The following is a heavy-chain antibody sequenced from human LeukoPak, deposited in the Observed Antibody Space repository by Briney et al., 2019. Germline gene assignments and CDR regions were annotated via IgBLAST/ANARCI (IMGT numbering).Heavy chain of an antibody. CDR3: ARAGGLYCSSTSCYPYYFDY. CDR1: GFTFSSYA. J-gene: IGHJ4*02. CDR2: ISGSGGNT. V-gene: IGHV3-23*01. D-gene: IGHD2-2*01. Sequence: GGSLRLSCAASGFTFSSYAMSWVRQAPGKGLEWVSAISGSGGNTYYADSVKGRFTISRDNAKNSLYLQMNSLRAEDTAVYYCARAGGLYCSSTSCYPYYFDYWGQGTLVTVSS.